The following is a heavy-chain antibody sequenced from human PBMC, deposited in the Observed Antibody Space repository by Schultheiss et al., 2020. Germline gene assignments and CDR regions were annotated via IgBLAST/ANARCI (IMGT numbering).Heavy chain of an antibody. CDR3: ARVESGYDSYFDY. CDR1: GGSISSGGYY. Sequence: SETLSLTCTVSGGSISSGGYYWSWLRQHPGKGLEWIGFTYYSGSTYYNPSLKTRVTISVDTSKNQFSLKLSSVTAADTAVYYCARVESGYDSYFDYWGQGTLVTVSS. J-gene: IGHJ4*02. D-gene: IGHD5-12*01. V-gene: IGHV4-31*03. CDR2: TYYSGST.